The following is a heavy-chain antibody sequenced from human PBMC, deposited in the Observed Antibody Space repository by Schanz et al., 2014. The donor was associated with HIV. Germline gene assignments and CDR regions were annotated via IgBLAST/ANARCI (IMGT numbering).Heavy chain of an antibody. CDR3: ARVEGPPTFYYYYYGSDV. CDR1: GFIFRGYA. Sequence: QVQLVESGGGVVQPGRSLRLSCAGSGFIFRGYALHWVRQAPGKGLEWVAVISYDRSHKYYADSVKGRFTISRDNSKNTLFLQMNSLRAEDTAVYYCARVEGPPTFYYYYYGSDVWGQGTTVAVSS. CDR2: ISYDRSHK. D-gene: IGHD4-4*01. V-gene: IGHV3-30*04. J-gene: IGHJ6*02.